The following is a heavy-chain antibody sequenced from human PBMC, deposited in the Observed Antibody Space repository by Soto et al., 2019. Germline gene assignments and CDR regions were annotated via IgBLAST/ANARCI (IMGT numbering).Heavy chain of an antibody. V-gene: IGHV3-7*01. D-gene: IGHD3-22*01. CDR3: ARDRGNTHYYDSSDLDYGMDV. J-gene: IGHJ6*02. CDR1: GFTFSSYW. CDR2: INQDGSEK. Sequence: EVRLVESGGGLVQPGGSLTLSCAASGFTFSSYWMTWVRQAPGKGLEWVANINQDGSEKYYMDSMKGRFTISRDNAKNSLLLQLNSLRAEETAVYYCARDRGNTHYYDSSDLDYGMDVWGQGTTVTVSS.